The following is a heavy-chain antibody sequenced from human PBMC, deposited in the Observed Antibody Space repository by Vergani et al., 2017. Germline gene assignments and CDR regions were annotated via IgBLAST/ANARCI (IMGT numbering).Heavy chain of an antibody. CDR3: WCGWGEDFDY. CDR1: GGSISSGSYY. J-gene: IGHJ4*02. D-gene: IGHD3-10*01. V-gene: IGHV4-39*01. Sequence: QLQLQESGPGLVKPSETLSLTCTVSGGSISSGSYYWGWVRQPPGKGLEWIGTIYYSGTTHYKPSLKSRVTISVDTSKNQLSLKLSSVTAADTAVYYCWCGWGEDFDYWGQGTLVTVSS. CDR2: IYYSGTT.